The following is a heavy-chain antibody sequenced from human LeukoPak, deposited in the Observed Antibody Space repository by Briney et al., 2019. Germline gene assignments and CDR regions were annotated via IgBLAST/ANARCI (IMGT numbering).Heavy chain of an antibody. Sequence: SETLSLTCAVSGYSISSGYYRGWIRQPPGKGLEWIGSIYHSGSTYYNPSLKSRDTISVDTSKNQFSLKLSSVTAADTAVYYCARASSGWYAGGYFDYWGQGTLVTVSS. J-gene: IGHJ4*02. CDR3: ARASSGWYAGGYFDY. CDR1: GYSISSGYY. CDR2: IYHSGST. D-gene: IGHD6-19*01. V-gene: IGHV4-38-2*01.